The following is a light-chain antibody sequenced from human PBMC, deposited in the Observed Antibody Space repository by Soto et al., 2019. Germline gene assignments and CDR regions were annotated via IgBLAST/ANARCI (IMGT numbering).Light chain of an antibody. CDR3: ATWDDGLGAPL. J-gene: IGLJ2*01. CDR1: SSNIGNNP. CDR2: RDD. V-gene: IGLV1-44*01. Sequence: QSVLTQPPLASGTPGQSVTVSCSGGSSNIGNNPVNWYQQLPGAGPKLLIYRDDQRPSGVPDRFSGSKSDASASLAISGLQSQDEADYFCATWDDGLGAPLFGGGTKLTVL.